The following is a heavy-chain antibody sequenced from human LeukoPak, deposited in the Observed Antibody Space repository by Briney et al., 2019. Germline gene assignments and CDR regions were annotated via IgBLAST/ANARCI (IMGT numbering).Heavy chain of an antibody. Sequence: PSETLSLTCTVSGGSISSYYWSWIRQPPGKGLEWIGEINHSGSTNYNPSLKSRVTISVDTSKNQFSLKLSSVTAADTAVYYCARGRYCSSTSCYMAFDYWGQGTLVTVSS. CDR2: INHSGST. V-gene: IGHV4-34*01. CDR3: ARGRYCSSTSCYMAFDY. J-gene: IGHJ4*02. D-gene: IGHD2-2*02. CDR1: GGSISSYY.